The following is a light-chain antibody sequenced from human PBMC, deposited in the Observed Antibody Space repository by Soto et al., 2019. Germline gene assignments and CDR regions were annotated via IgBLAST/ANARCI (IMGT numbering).Light chain of an antibody. V-gene: IGKV3-11*01. Sequence: ETVLTQSPATLSLSSGERATLSCRASQSVKNFLAWYQQKPGQAPRLLIYDASNRATGIPARFSGSGSGTDFTLTISSLVPEDFAVYYCQQRINGWTFGQGTKVEIK. CDR2: DAS. CDR1: QSVKNF. CDR3: QQRINGWT. J-gene: IGKJ1*01.